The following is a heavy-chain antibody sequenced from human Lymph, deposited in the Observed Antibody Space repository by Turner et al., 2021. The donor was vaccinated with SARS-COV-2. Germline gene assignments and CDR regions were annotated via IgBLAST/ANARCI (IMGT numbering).Heavy chain of an antibody. CDR2: NKSSGST. CDR3: GGQGWLRGYFDY. V-gene: IGHV4-39*01. CDR1: AGAVTSSSYY. D-gene: IGHD5-18*01. Sequence: QVQLQYSRPGLVKPSAPLSLACPVSAGAVTSSSYYWGWIRQPPGKGLEWIGNNKSSGSTYYNPFIKSRVNIYEETYKNQFSLKVGSVAAEDTAVYYCGGQGWLRGYFDYWGQGTLVTVSS. J-gene: IGHJ4*02.